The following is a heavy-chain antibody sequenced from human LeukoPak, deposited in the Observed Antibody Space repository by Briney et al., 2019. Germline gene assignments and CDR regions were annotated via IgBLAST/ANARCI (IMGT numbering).Heavy chain of an antibody. Sequence: SCKASGGTFSSYAMSWVRQAPGKGLEWVSAISGSGGSTYYADSVKGRFTISRDNSKNTLYLQMNSLRAEDTAVYYCAKDDQVPAAINFDYWGQGTLVTVSS. CDR2: ISGSGGST. CDR1: GGTFSSYA. CDR3: AKDDQVPAAINFDY. J-gene: IGHJ4*02. D-gene: IGHD2-2*01. V-gene: IGHV3-23*01.